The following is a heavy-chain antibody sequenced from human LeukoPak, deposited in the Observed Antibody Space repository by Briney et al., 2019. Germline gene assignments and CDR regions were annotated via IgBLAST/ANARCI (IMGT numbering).Heavy chain of an antibody. CDR2: TSAGGSST. V-gene: IGHV3-23*01. D-gene: IGHD2-2*01. J-gene: IGHJ5*02. CDR1: GFSFSSYA. Sequence: GRSLRLSCAASGFSFSSYAMHWVRQAPGKGLEWVSPTSAGGSSTYYADSVKGRFTISRDNSKNTFYLQMNSLRAEDTAAYYCAKGGYCSSSSCYYGWFEPWGQGTLVTVSS. CDR3: AKGGYCSSSSCYYGWFEP.